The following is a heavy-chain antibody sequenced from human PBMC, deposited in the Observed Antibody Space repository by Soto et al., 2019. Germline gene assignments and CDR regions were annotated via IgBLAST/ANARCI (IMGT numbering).Heavy chain of an antibody. J-gene: IGHJ4*02. CDR3: ARDWGKIADY. Sequence: GGSLRLSCAASGFTFSSYAMHWVRQAPGKGLEWVAVISYDGSNKYYADSVKGRFTISRDNSKNTLYLQMNSLRAEDTAVYYCARDWGKIADYWGQGTLVTVSS. V-gene: IGHV3-30-3*01. CDR1: GFTFSSYA. CDR2: ISYDGSNK. D-gene: IGHD3-16*01.